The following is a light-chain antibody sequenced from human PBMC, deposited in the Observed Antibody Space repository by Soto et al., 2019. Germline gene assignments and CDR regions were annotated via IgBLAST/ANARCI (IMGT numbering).Light chain of an antibody. V-gene: IGLV1-36*01. J-gene: IGLJ2*01. CDR2: YDD. CDR1: SSNIGNNA. Sequence: QLVLTQPPSVSEAPRQRVTISCSGSSSNIGNNAVNWYQQLPGKAPKLLIYYDDLLPSGVSDRFSGSKSGTSASLAISGLQSEDEADYYCAAWDDSLNGPGFGGGTQLTVL. CDR3: AAWDDSLNGPG.